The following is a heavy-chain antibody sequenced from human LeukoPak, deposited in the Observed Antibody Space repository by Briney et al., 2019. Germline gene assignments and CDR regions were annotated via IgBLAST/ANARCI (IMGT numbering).Heavy chain of an antibody. CDR2: INSDGSST. Sequence: GGSLRLSCAASGFTFSSYWMHWVRQAPGKGLVWVSRINSDGSSTSYADSVKGRFTISRDNAKNTLYLQMNSLRAEDTAVYYCARVGSSSPFDYWGQGTLVTVSS. J-gene: IGHJ4*02. CDR1: GFTFSSYW. CDR3: ARVGSSSPFDY. V-gene: IGHV3-74*01. D-gene: IGHD6-6*01.